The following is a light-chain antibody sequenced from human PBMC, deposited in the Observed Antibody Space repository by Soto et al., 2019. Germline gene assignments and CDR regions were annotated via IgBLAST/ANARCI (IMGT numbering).Light chain of an antibody. CDR1: SSDVGGYNY. V-gene: IGLV2-11*01. J-gene: IGLJ2*01. CDR2: DVS. Sequence: QSALTQPRSMSGSPAQSVTISCTGTSSDVGGYNYVSWYQQYPGKAPKLMIYDVSQRPSGVPDRFSGSKSGNTASLTISGLQAEDEADYYCCSYAGSYTWVFGGGTKLTVL. CDR3: CSYAGSYTWV.